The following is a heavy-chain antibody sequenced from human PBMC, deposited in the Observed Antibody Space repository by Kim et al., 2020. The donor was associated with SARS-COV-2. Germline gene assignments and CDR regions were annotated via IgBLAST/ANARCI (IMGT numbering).Heavy chain of an antibody. Sequence: GGSLRLSCAASGFTFSSYSMNWVRQAPGKGLEWVSSISSSSSSYIYYADSVKGRFTISRDNAKNSLYLQMNSLRAEDTAVYYCARIMEQLVPLYYYYYGMDVWGQGTTVTVSS. CDR1: GFTFSSYS. J-gene: IGHJ6*02. CDR2: ISSSSSSYI. V-gene: IGHV3-21*01. CDR3: ARIMEQLVPLYYYYYGMDV. D-gene: IGHD6-6*01.